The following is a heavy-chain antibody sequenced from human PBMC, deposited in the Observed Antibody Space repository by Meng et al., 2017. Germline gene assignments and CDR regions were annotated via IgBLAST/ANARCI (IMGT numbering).Heavy chain of an antibody. V-gene: IGHV3-7*04. CDR2: IKQDGSEK. D-gene: IGHD6-13*01. CDR1: GFTFSSYW. CDR3: ATEGGYQDAFDI. Sequence: GESLKISCAASGFTFSSYWMSWVRQAPGKGLEWVANIKQDGSEKYYVDSVKGRFTISRDNAKNSLYLQMNSLRAEDTAVYYCATEGGYQDAFDIWGQGTMVTVSS. J-gene: IGHJ3*02.